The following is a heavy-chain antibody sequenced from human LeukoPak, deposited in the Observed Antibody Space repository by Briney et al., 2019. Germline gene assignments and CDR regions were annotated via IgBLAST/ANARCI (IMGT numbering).Heavy chain of an antibody. J-gene: IGHJ6*04. V-gene: IGHV3-30*04. CDR1: GFNLNNYA. D-gene: IGHD5-24*01. Sequence: GGSLRLSCTASGFNLNNYAMHWLGQAPGTGLEGVTLISYSRDNTYYADSVKGRFTFSRDKSKNTLYLQMNSLRPEDSAVYYCASDPRDGGQNVWGKGTTVTVSS. CDR3: ASDPRDGGQNV. CDR2: ISYSRDNT.